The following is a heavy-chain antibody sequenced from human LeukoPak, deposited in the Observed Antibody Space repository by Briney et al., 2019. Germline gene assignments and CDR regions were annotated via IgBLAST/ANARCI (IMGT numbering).Heavy chain of an antibody. Sequence: VASVKVSCKASGGTFSSYAISWVRQAPGQGLEWMGGIIPIFGTANYAQKFQGRVTITADESTSTAYMELSSLRSEDTAVYYCARDITIQGYFDYWGQGTLVTVSS. CDR1: GGTFSSYA. J-gene: IGHJ4*02. CDR2: IIPIFGTA. D-gene: IGHD3-3*01. V-gene: IGHV1-69*13. CDR3: ARDITIQGYFDY.